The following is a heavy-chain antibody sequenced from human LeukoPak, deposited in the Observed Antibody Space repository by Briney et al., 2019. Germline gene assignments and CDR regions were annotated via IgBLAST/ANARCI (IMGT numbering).Heavy chain of an antibody. V-gene: IGHV3-23*01. CDR2: ISGSGGST. Sequence: GGSLRLSCAASGFTFSSYAMSWVRQAPGKGLEWVSAISGSGGSTYYADSVKGRFTISRDNSKNTLYLQMNSLRAEDTAVYYCARDRGYGGNSEGGNWFDPWGQGTLVTVSS. J-gene: IGHJ5*02. D-gene: IGHD4-23*01. CDR1: GFTFSSYA. CDR3: ARDRGYGGNSEGGNWFDP.